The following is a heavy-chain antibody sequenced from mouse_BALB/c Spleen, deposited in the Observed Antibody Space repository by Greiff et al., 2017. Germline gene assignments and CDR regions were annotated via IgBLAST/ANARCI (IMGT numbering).Heavy chain of an antibody. Sequence: QLQQSGAELVKPGASVKLSCKASGYTFTSYWMHWVKQRPGQGLEWIGEINPSNGRTNYNEKFKSKATLTVDKSSSTAYMQLSSLTSEDSAVYYCARSNFGDYSYWGQGTTLTVSS. CDR1: GYTFTSYW. CDR3: ARSNFGDYSY. J-gene: IGHJ2*01. V-gene: IGHV1S81*02. CDR2: INPSNGRT. D-gene: IGHD2-5*01.